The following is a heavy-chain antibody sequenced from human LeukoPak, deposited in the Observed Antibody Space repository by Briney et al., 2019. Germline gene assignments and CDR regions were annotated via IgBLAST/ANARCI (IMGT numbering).Heavy chain of an antibody. J-gene: IGHJ4*02. CDR2: ISGSGGST. Sequence: QPGGSLRLSCAASGFTFSSYAMSWVRQAPGKGLEWVSAISGSGGSTYYADSVKGRFTISRDNSKNTLYLQMNSLRAEDTAVYYCAKDLGEYYYDSSGYYYWDYWGQGTLVTVSS. CDR1: GFTFSSYA. V-gene: IGHV3-23*01. CDR3: AKDLGEYYYDSSGYYYWDY. D-gene: IGHD3-22*01.